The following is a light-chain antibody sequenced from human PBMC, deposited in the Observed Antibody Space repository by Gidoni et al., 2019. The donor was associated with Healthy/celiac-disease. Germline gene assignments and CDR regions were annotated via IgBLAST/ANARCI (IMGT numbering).Light chain of an antibody. V-gene: IGKV3-11*01. CDR2: DAS. CDR1: QSVSSN. CDR3: QQRSNWPPTWT. Sequence: DTVLTQSPATLALSPGERATLSCRASQSVSSNLAWYQQKPGQAPRLLIYDASNRATGIPARFSGSGSGTDFSLTISSLEPEDFAVYYCQQRSNWPPTWTFGQGTKVEIK. J-gene: IGKJ1*01.